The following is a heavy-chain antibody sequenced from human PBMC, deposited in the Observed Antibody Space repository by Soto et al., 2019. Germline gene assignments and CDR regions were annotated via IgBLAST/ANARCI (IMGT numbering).Heavy chain of an antibody. D-gene: IGHD2-8*02. V-gene: IGHV3-53*01. CDR2: MKDGGST. Sequence: GSLRLSCAASGFSVGSNFMTWVRQAPGKGLEWVSVMKDGGSTNYADSVKGRFTVSRDNSKNTLYLQMNSLRVEDTAVYYCVRDKYCDGGGCYGQIDHWGPGTLVTVSS. CDR1: GFSVGSNF. J-gene: IGHJ4*02. CDR3: VRDKYCDGGGCYGQIDH.